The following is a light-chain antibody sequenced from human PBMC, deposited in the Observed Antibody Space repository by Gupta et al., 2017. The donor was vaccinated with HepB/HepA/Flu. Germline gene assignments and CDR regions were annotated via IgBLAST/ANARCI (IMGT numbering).Light chain of an antibody. CDR2: WAS. Sequence: DIVMTQSPDSLAVSLGERATFNFKSSQSVLYSSNNKNYLAWYQQKPGQPPKLLIYWASTRESGVPDRFSGSGSGTDFTLTISSLQAEDVAVYYCQQYYSAPLTFGGGTEVEIK. CDR1: QSVLYSSNNKNY. CDR3: QQYYSAPLT. J-gene: IGKJ4*01. V-gene: IGKV4-1*01.